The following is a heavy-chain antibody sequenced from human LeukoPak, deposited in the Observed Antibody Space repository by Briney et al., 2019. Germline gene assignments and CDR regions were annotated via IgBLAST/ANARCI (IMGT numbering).Heavy chain of an antibody. Sequence: ASVKVSCKASGYTFTGYYMHWVRQAPGQGLEWMGWINPNSGGTNYAQKFQGRVTMTRDTSISTAYMELSRLRSDDTAGYYCARGRGSRHCSGGSCYNWFDPWGQGTLVTVSS. CDR2: INPNSGGT. CDR3: ARGRGSRHCSGGSCYNWFDP. D-gene: IGHD2-15*01. CDR1: GYTFTGYY. V-gene: IGHV1-2*02. J-gene: IGHJ5*02.